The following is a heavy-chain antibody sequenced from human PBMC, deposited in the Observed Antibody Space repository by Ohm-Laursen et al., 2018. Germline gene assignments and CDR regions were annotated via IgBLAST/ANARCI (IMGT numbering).Heavy chain of an antibody. D-gene: IGHD2/OR15-2a*01. J-gene: IGHJ4*02. Sequence: SLRLSCAASGFTFSSYGMHWVRQAPGKGLEWVAVISYDGSNKYYADSVKGRFTISRDNSKNTLYLQMDSLRVEDTAVYFCARESIAPFFWGQGTLVTVSS. CDR2: ISYDGSNK. CDR1: GFTFSSYG. V-gene: IGHV3-30*03. CDR3: ARESIAPFF.